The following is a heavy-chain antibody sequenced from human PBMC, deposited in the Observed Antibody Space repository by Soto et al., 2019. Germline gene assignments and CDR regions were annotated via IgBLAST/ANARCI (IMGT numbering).Heavy chain of an antibody. V-gene: IGHV3-11*06. CDR1: GFTFSDYF. Sequence: PEGSLRLSCAGSGFTFSDYFITWIRQAPGKGLEWISYINNDATYRKYADSVKGRFTVSRDNAKNSVFLQMNSLRPEDTALYYCGKGDTIFGVVDDWGPGTLVTVSS. CDR2: INNDATYR. D-gene: IGHD3-3*01. J-gene: IGHJ4*02. CDR3: GKGDTIFGVVDD.